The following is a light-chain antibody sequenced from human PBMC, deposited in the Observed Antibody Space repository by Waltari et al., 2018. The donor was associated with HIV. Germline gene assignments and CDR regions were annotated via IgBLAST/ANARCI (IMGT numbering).Light chain of an antibody. V-gene: IGKV3-20*01. J-gene: IGKJ1*01. CDR1: QSISTK. Sequence: EIVMTQSPTTLSVSPGERATLSCRASQSISTKLAWYQRRAGQAPRLLMYGASTRATGIPNRFSGSGSGTDFTLTINRLEPEDFAVYYCQQYVSSPTFGQGTKVE. CDR2: GAS. CDR3: QQYVSSPT.